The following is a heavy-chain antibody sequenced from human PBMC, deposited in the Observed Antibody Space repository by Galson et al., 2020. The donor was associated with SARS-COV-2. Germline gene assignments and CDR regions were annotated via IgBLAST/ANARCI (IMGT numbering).Heavy chain of an antibody. Sequence: SETLSLTCTVSGGSISSGGYYWTWVRQHPGKGLEWLGHIYHTGSTYYNPSLKSRLTISVDTSQNHFSLRLSSVTAADTALYYCAGDRGMYSSSSLDTWGQGTRVTVSS. V-gene: IGHV4-31*03. CDR3: AGDRGMYSSSSLDT. CDR2: IYHTGST. CDR1: GGSISSGGYY. J-gene: IGHJ5*02. D-gene: IGHD6-6*01.